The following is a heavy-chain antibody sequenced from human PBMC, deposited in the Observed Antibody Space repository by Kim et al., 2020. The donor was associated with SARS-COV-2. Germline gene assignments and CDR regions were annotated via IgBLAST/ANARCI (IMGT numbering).Heavy chain of an antibody. CDR2: IYYSGST. CDR1: GGSISSSSYY. V-gene: IGHV4-39*01. J-gene: IGHJ4*02. D-gene: IGHD6-19*01. Sequence: SETLSLTCTVSGGSISSSSYYWGWIRQPPGKGLEWIGSIYYSGSTYYNPSLKSRVTISVDTSKNQFSLKLSSVTAADTAVYYCARRGEQWLKGHFDYWGQGTLVTVSS. CDR3: ARRGEQWLKGHFDY.